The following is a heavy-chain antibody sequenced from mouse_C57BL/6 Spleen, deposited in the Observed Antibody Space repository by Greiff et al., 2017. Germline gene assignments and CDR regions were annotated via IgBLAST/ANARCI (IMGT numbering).Heavy chain of an antibody. CDR2: IDPESGGT. Sequence: VQLVESGAELVRPGASVTLSCKASGYTFTDYEMHWVKQTPVHGLEWIGAIDPESGGTAYNQKFKGKAILTADKSSSTAYMELRSLTSEDSAVYYCTSGDSSGYVCAYWGQGTLVTVSA. CDR1: GYTFTDYE. CDR3: TSGDSSGYVCAY. J-gene: IGHJ3*01. V-gene: IGHV1-15*01. D-gene: IGHD3-2*02.